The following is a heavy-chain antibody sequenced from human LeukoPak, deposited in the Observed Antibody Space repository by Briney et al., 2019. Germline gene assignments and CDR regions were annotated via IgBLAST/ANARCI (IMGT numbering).Heavy chain of an antibody. D-gene: IGHD3-16*02. CDR2: ISSSSSYT. CDR1: GFTFSSYS. Sequence: PGGSLRLSCAASGFTFSSYSMNWVRQAPGKGLEWVSSISSSSSYTYYADSVKGRFTFSRDNAKNSLYLQMNSLRAEDTAVYYCARHRTASDYWGQGTLVTVSS. V-gene: IGHV3-21*01. J-gene: IGHJ4*02. CDR3: ARHRTASDY.